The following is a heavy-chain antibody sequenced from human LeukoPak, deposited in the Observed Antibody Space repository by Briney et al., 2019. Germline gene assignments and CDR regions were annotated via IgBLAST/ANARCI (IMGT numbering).Heavy chain of an antibody. CDR1: GGTFSSYA. V-gene: IGHV1-69*01. Sequence: SVKVSCKASGGTFSSYAISWVRQAPGQGLEWMGGIIPIFGTANYAQKFQGRVTITADESTSTAYMELSSLRSEDTAVYYCARAELHLGELSSPGRIFDYWGQGTLVTVSS. D-gene: IGHD3-16*02. CDR2: IIPIFGTA. CDR3: ARAELHLGELSSPGRIFDY. J-gene: IGHJ4*02.